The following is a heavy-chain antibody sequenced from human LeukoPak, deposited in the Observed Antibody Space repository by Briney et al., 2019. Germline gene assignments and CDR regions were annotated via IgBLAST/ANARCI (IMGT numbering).Heavy chain of an antibody. J-gene: IGHJ6*03. D-gene: IGHD2/OR15-2a*01. V-gene: IGHV3-7*01. CDR2: IKQDGSEK. Sequence: GGTLRLSCAASGFTFSSYWRSWVRQAPGKGLEWVANIKQDGSEKYYVDSVKGRFTISRDNDKNSLYLQMNSLRAEDTAVYYCAGKIVEVPNMRGYYYYYMDVWGKGTTVTVSS. CDR1: GFTFSSYW. CDR3: AGKIVEVPNMRGYYYYYMDV.